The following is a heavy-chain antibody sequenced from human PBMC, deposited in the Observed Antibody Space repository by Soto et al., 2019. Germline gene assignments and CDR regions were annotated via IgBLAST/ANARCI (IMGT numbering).Heavy chain of an antibody. J-gene: IGHJ5*02. CDR2: TSHDGSNK. D-gene: IGHD4-17*01. V-gene: IGHV3-30*18. Sequence: QEQLVESGGGVVQPGTSLRLSCAASGFTFSSYGMHWVRQAPGTGLEWVAVTSHDGSNKFYAHFVKGRFSTSRDDSKNTLFLQMNSLRTEDTAVYYCAKDRRDYGDSLVNNYFEPWGQGTLVTVSS. CDR1: GFTFSSYG. CDR3: AKDRRDYGDSLVNNYFEP.